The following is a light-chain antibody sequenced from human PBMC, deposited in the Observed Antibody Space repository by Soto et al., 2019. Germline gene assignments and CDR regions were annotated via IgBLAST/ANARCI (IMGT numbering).Light chain of an antibody. Sequence: DIQMTQSPSILSASVGDRVTITCRASQSISSWLAWYQQKPGKAPNLLIHKASHLESGVPSRFSGSGSGTEFTLTISSLQPGDFATCYCQQSYSTPITFGQGTRLEIK. J-gene: IGKJ5*01. V-gene: IGKV1-5*03. CDR2: KAS. CDR1: QSISSW. CDR3: QQSYSTPIT.